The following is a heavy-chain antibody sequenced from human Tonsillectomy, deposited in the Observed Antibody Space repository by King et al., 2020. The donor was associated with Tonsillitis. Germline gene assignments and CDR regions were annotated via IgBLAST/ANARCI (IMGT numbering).Heavy chain of an antibody. CDR3: AKSYQHRVGSNNVYFYYGMDV. J-gene: IGHJ6*02. D-gene: IGHD2-2*01. CDR1: GFTFSSYA. CDR2: ISGRGATT. Sequence: VQLVESGGGLVQPGGSLRLSCAASGFTFSSYAMSWVRQAPGKGLEWVSGISGRGATTYYADSVKGRFTISRDNSKNTLYLQMNSLRAEDTAVYYCAKSYQHRVGSNNVYFYYGMDVWGQGTTVTVSS. V-gene: IGHV3-23*04.